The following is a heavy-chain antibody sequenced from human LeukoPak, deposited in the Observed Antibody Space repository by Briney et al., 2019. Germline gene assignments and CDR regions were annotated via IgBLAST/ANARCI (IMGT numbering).Heavy chain of an antibody. CDR3: ARSKSGYYYTFDY. D-gene: IGHD3-22*01. V-gene: IGHV1-69*05. CDR2: IIPIFGTA. J-gene: IGHJ4*02. Sequence: ASVKVSCKASGGTFSSYAISWVRQAPGQGLEWMGRIIPIFGTANYAQKFQGRATITTDESTSTAYMELSSLRSEDPAVYYCARSKSGYYYTFDYWGQGTLVTVSS. CDR1: GGTFSSYA.